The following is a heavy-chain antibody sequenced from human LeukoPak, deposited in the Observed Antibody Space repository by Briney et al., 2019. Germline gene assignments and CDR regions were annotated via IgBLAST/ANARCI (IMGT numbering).Heavy chain of an antibody. Sequence: GASVKVSCKVSGYTLTELSMHWVRQAPGKGLEWMGGFDPEDGETIYAQKFQGRVTMTEDTSTDTAYMELSSLRSEDTAVYYCATGRSLSSGWRLYYYYYGMDVWGRGTTVTVSS. CDR2: FDPEDGET. CDR1: GYTLTELS. CDR3: ATGRSLSSGWRLYYYYYGMDV. V-gene: IGHV1-24*01. J-gene: IGHJ6*02. D-gene: IGHD6-19*01.